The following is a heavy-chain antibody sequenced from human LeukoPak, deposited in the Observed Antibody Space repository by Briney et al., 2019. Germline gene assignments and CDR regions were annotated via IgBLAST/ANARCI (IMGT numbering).Heavy chain of an antibody. CDR1: GFNLRSFA. CDR2: TSGDGGTT. D-gene: IGHD3-16*01. V-gene: IGHV3-64*01. Sequence: TGGSLRLSCAASGFNLRSFAIHRVRQAPGKGLEYVSATSGDGGTTFCASSLQGRCTISRDNSNQMVYLQLGGLKIEDMGLYYCARGDTRLGGAFDVWGQGTMVTVSP. J-gene: IGHJ3*01. CDR3: ARGDTRLGGAFDV.